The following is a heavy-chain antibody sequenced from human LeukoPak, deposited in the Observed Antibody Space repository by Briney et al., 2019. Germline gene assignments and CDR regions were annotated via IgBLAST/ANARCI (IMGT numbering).Heavy chain of an antibody. V-gene: IGHV3-66*02. CDR1: GFTVSSNY. D-gene: IGHD2-2*01. CDR2: IYRGGST. Sequence: GGSLRLSCAAPGFTVSSNYMSWVRPAPGKGLEWVSVIYRGGSTYYADSVKGLFTSSRDNSKNTLYLQMNSLRAEDTAVYYCASTGFVVVPAAPENYFDYWGQGTLVTVSS. CDR3: ASTGFVVVPAAPENYFDY. J-gene: IGHJ4*02.